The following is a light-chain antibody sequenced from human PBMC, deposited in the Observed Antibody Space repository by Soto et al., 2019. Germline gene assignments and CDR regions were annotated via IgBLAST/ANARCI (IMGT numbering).Light chain of an antibody. V-gene: IGLV4-69*01. CDR1: SGHSSYA. Sequence: QPVLTQSPSASASLGASVKLTCTLSSGHSSYAIAWHQQHPEKGPRYLMKLNSAGSHSKGDGIPDRFSGSSSGAERYLTISSLQSEDEADYSCQTWGTGIQVFGGGTKLTVL. CDR3: QTWGTGIQV. J-gene: IGLJ2*01. CDR2: LNSAGSH.